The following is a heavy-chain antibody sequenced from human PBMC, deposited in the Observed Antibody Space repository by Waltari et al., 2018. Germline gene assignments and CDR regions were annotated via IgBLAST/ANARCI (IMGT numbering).Heavy chain of an antibody. CDR1: GFTFSSYG. J-gene: IGHJ4*02. CDR3: AKGPGGYDSFFDY. D-gene: IGHD5-12*01. CDR2: IWYDGSNK. V-gene: IGHV3-30*18. Sequence: QVQLVESGGGVVQPGRSLRLSCAASGFTFSSYGMHWVRQAPGKGLEWVAVIWYDGSNKYYADSVKGRFTISRDNSKNTLYLQMNSLRAEDTAMYYCAKGPGGYDSFFDYWGQGTLVTVSS.